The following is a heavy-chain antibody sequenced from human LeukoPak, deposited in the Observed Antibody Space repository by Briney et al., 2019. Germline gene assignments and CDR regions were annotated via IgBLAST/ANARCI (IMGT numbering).Heavy chain of an antibody. CDR3: ASGILTGGDY. CDR1: GGSFSGYY. Sequence: SETLSLTCAVYGGSFSGYYWSWIRQPPGKGLEWIGEINNSGSTNYNPSLKSRVTISVDTSKNQFSLKLSSVTAADTAVYYCASGILTGGDYWGQGTLVTVSS. J-gene: IGHJ4*02. V-gene: IGHV4-34*01. D-gene: IGHD3-9*01. CDR2: INNSGST.